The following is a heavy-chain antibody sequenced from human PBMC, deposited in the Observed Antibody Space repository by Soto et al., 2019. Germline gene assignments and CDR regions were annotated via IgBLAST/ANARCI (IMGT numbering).Heavy chain of an antibody. CDR1: GFTFSDYY. CDR2: ISSDAERT. Sequence: TGGSLRLSCAASGFTFSDYYMSWIRQAPGKGLEWASAISSDAERTHYADSVKGRFTISRDDFKSTVYLQMNSLRADDTAVYYCAKEGYSSGVAGAFDIWGQGTTVTVSS. D-gene: IGHD6-19*01. CDR3: AKEGYSSGVAGAFDI. V-gene: IGHV3-23*01. J-gene: IGHJ3*02.